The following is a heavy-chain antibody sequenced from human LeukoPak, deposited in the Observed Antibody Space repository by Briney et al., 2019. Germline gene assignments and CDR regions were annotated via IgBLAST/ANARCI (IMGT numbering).Heavy chain of an antibody. CDR2: INWNSDSI. Sequence: KSGGSLRLSCAVSGFTFDDYAMHWVRQVPGKGLEWVSGINWNSDSIGYADSVKGRFTTSRDNAKNSLYLQMNSLRAEDTAVYYCAKEGYSSVAAPINPFDYWGQGTLVTVSS. D-gene: IGHD2-15*01. CDR1: GFTFDDYA. V-gene: IGHV3-9*01. J-gene: IGHJ4*02. CDR3: AKEGYSSVAAPINPFDY.